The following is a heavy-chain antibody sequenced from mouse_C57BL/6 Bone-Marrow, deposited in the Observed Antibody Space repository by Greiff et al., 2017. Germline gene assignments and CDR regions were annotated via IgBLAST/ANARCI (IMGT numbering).Heavy chain of an antibody. Sequence: VQLQQPGAELVRPGTSVTLSCKASGYTFTSYWMHWVKQRPGQGLEWIGVIDPSDSYTNYNQKFKGKATLTVDTSSSTAYMQLSSLTSEDSAVYYCARGYYSNPFAYWGQGTLVTVSA. CDR2: IDPSDSYT. J-gene: IGHJ3*01. V-gene: IGHV1-59*01. CDR1: GYTFTSYW. D-gene: IGHD2-5*01. CDR3: ARGYYSNPFAY.